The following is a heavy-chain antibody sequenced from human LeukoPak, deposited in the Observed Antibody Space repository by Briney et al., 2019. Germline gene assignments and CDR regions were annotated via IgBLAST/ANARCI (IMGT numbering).Heavy chain of an antibody. J-gene: IGHJ5*02. CDR2: IYYSGST. Sequence: SETLSLTCTVSGGSISSSSYYWGWIRQPPGKGLEWIGSIYYSGSTYYNPSLKSRVTISVDTSKNQFSLKLTSVTAADTAVYYCARWWGFDPWGQGTLVTVSS. V-gene: IGHV4-39*01. D-gene: IGHD2-15*01. CDR3: ARWWGFDP. CDR1: GGSISSSSYY.